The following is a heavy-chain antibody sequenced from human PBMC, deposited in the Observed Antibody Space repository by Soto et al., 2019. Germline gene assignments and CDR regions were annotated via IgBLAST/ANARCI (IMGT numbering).Heavy chain of an antibody. CDR1: GGSISSYY. V-gene: IGHV4-59*01. D-gene: IGHD2-2*01. Sequence: QSQTLSLTCTVSGGSISSYYWSWIRQPPGKGLEWIGYIYYSGSTNYNPSLKSRVTISVDTSKNQFSLKLSSVTAADTAVYYCASGCSSTSCYYLGAVAYYYMDVWGKGTTVTVSS. CDR2: IYYSGST. CDR3: ASGCSSTSCYYLGAVAYYYMDV. J-gene: IGHJ6*03.